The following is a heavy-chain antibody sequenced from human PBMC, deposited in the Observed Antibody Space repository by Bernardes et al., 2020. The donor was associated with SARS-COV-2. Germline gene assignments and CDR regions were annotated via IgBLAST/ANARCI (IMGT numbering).Heavy chain of an antibody. V-gene: IGHV1-2*02. CDR2: INPNSGGT. CDR1: GYTFTGYY. Sequence: ASVKVSCKASGYTFTGYYMHWVRQAPGQGLEWMGWINPNSGGTNYAQKFQGRVTMTRDTSISTAYMELSRLRSDDTAVYYCARGELTYYDYVWGSYRPFDYWGQGTLVTVSS. CDR3: ARGELTYYDYVWGSYRPFDY. D-gene: IGHD3-16*02. J-gene: IGHJ4*02.